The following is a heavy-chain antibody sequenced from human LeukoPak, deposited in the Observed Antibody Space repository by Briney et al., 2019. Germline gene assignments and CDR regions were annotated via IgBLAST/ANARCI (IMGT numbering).Heavy chain of an antibody. J-gene: IGHJ4*02. V-gene: IGHV4-59*01. Sequence: SETLSLTCTVSGGSISSYYWSWIRQPPGKGLEWIGNSYYSGSTKYNPSLKSRVTISVDTSKNQFSLKVNSVTAADTAVYYCAGDDSSSWWSYWGQGTLITVSS. CDR1: GGSISSYY. D-gene: IGHD6-13*01. CDR2: SYYSGST. CDR3: AGDDSSSWWSY.